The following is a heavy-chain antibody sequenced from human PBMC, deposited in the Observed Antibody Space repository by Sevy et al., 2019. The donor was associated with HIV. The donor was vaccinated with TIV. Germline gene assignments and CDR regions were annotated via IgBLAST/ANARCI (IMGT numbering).Heavy chain of an antibody. CDR2: ISFSSNYI. J-gene: IGHJ3*02. CDR1: GFIFGDHV. CDR3: ARPYGSGSWEAFDI. D-gene: IGHD3-10*01. Sequence: GGSLRLSCAASGFIFGDHVIHWVRQAPGKGLEWVSSISFSSNYIYYADSVKGRFTISRDNAQNSLYLQMNSLRAEDTAIYYCARPYGSGSWEAFDIWGQGTMVTVSS. V-gene: IGHV3-21*01.